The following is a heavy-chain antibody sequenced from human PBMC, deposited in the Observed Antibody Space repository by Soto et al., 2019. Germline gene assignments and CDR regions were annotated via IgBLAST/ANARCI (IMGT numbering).Heavy chain of an antibody. V-gene: IGHV1-8*01. CDR3: ARGVSAGVDY. CDR1: GYSFTSLD. Sequence: GASVKVSCKASGYSFTSLDINWVRQTAGQGLEWMGWMQPSTGRTGYAQKFQGRVTMTRDTSINTAYMELTTLTSDDTAFYYCARGVSAGVDYWGQGTLVTVSS. CDR2: MQPSTGRT. D-gene: IGHD1-26*01. J-gene: IGHJ4*02.